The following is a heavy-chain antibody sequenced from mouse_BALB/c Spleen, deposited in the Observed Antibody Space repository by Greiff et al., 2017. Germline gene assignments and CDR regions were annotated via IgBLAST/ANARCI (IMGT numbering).Heavy chain of an antibody. CDR1: GYTFTSYW. D-gene: IGHD1-1*01. Sequence: LQQPGSELVRPGASVKLSCKASGYTFTSYWMHWVKQRPGQGLEWIGNIYPGSGSTNYDEKFKSKATLTVDTSSSTAYMQLSSLTSEDSAVYYCTRSGGYYYGSSYRFAYWGQGALVTVSA. CDR2: IYPGSGST. V-gene: IGHV1S22*01. J-gene: IGHJ3*01. CDR3: TRSGGYYYGSSYRFAY.